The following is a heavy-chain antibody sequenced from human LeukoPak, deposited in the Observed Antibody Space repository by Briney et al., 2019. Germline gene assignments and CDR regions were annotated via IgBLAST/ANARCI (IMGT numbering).Heavy chain of an antibody. Sequence: SETLSLTCTVSGGSIGSYYWSWIRQPPGKGLEWIGYIYYSGSTNYNPSLKSRVTISVDTSKNQFSLKLSSVTAADTAVYYCARDYAGSGHFDYWGQGTLVTVSS. J-gene: IGHJ4*02. CDR1: GGSIGSYY. CDR3: ARDYAGSGHFDY. CDR2: IYYSGST. V-gene: IGHV4-59*01. D-gene: IGHD2-15*01.